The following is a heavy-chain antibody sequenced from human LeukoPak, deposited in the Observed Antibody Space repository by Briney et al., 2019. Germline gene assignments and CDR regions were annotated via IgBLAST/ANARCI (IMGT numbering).Heavy chain of an antibody. V-gene: IGHV1-18*04. J-gene: IGHJ4*02. CDR2: SSVHNGNT. CDR3: ARVRGSYGDTANY. D-gene: IGHD4-17*01. CDR1: GYSFTSYG. Sequence: ASVKVSCKASGYSFTSYGISWVRQAPGQGLEWMGWSSVHNGNTHYAQKLQGRVTMTTDTSTSTAYMELRSLRSDDTAVYYCARVRGSYGDTANYWGQGTLVTVSS.